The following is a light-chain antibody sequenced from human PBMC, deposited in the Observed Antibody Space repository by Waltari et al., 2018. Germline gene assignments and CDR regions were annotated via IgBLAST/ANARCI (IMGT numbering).Light chain of an antibody. CDR3: CSYAGSYTWV. Sequence: QSALTQPRSVSGSPGQSVTISCTGTSSDVGGYNYVSWYQPHPGKPPKLMIYDVSKRPSGVPGRFSGSKSGNTASLTISGLQAEDEADYYCCSYAGSYTWVFGGGTKLTVL. J-gene: IGLJ3*02. V-gene: IGLV2-11*01. CDR1: SSDVGGYNY. CDR2: DVS.